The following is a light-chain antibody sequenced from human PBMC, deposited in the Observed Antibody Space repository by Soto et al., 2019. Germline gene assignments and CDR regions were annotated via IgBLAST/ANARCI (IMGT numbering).Light chain of an antibody. V-gene: IGLV2-23*01. J-gene: IGLJ1*01. CDR3: FSYAGSSTPYV. CDR2: EGS. CDR1: SSDVGSYNL. Sequence: QLVLTQPASVSGSPGQSITISCTGTSSDVGSYNLVSWYQQHPGKAPKLMIYEGSKRPSGVSNRFSGSKSGNTASLTISVLQAEDEADYYCFSYAGSSTPYVFGTGTKLTVL.